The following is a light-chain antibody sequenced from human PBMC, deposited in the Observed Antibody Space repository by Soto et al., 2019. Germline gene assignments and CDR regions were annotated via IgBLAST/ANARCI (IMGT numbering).Light chain of an antibody. V-gene: IGLV2-14*01. CDR2: EVS. CDR3: SSYTSSSTLAV. J-gene: IGLJ2*01. Sequence: QSALTPPASVSGSPGQSLTISCTGTSSDVGGYNYVSWYQQHPGKAPKLMIYEVSNRPSGVSNRFSGSKSGNTASLTISGLPAEDEADYYCSSYTSSSTLAVFGGGTKLTVL. CDR1: SSDVGGYNY.